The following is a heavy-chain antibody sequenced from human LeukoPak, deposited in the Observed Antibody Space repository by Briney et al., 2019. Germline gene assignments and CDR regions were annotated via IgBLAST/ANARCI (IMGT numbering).Heavy chain of an antibody. Sequence: GGSLRLSCVASGYTFSSYSINWVRQAPGKGLEWVSSISVRSNYIYYADSVRGRFSISRDDARDSLYLQMNSLRAEDTAVYYCVRLRRNSDTSGFYYYYDFWGQGTRVTVSS. J-gene: IGHJ4*02. CDR2: ISVRSNYI. D-gene: IGHD3-22*01. V-gene: IGHV3-21*01. CDR1: GYTFSSYS. CDR3: VRLRRNSDTSGFYYYYDF.